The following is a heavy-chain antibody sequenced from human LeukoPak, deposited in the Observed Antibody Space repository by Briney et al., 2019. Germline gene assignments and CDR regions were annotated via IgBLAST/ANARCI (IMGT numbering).Heavy chain of an antibody. V-gene: IGHV4-59*01. Sequence: PSETLSLTCTVSGDSISNYYWSWIRQSPGKELEWIGYMYNRGSTIYNPSLKSRVTISTDTSKNQFSLRLTSVTAADTAVYYCARAEKAVTGTLDYWGQGTLITDSS. CDR3: ARAEKAVTGTLDY. CDR2: MYNRGST. D-gene: IGHD6-19*01. CDR1: GDSISNYY. J-gene: IGHJ4*02.